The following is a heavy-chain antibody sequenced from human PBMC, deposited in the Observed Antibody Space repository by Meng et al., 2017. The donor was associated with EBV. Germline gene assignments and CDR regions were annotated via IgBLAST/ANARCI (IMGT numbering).Heavy chain of an antibody. J-gene: IGHJ5*02. CDR3: ARGVGTIFGVVIKNWFDP. D-gene: IGHD3-3*01. Sequence: QGQMVQCGAEVKKPGASVKVSCKASGYTFTSYDINWVRQATGQGLEWMGWMNPNSGNTGYAQKFQGRVTMTRNTSISTAYMELSSLRSEDTAVYYCARGVGTIFGVVIKNWFDPWGQGTLVTVSS. CDR2: MNPNSGNT. CDR1: GYTFTSYD. V-gene: IGHV1-8*01.